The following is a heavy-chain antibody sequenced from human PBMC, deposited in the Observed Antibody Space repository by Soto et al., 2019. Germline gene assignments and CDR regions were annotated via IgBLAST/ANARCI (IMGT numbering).Heavy chain of an antibody. CDR2: ISYDGSNK. J-gene: IGHJ4*02. CDR3: AKDAGGSGYDTLGY. CDR1: GFTFSSYG. Sequence: QVQLVESGGGVVQPGRSLRLSCAASGFTFSSYGMHWVRQAPGKGLEWVVVISYDGSNKYYADSVKGRFTISRDNSKNTLYLQMNSLRAEDTAVYYCAKDAGGSGYDTLGYWGQGTLVTVSS. D-gene: IGHD5-12*01. V-gene: IGHV3-30*18.